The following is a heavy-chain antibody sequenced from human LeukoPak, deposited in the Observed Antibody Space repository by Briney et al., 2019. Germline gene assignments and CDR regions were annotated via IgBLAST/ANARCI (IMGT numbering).Heavy chain of an antibody. Sequence: GGSLRLSCVASGFTFSIYSMTWVCQAPGKGLEWVSYITGSSSTIYYADSVKGRFTVSRDNAKNSLYLQMNSLRDDDTAVYYCARDSGIVSWGEGTVVTVSS. CDR1: GFTFSIYS. CDR3: ARDSGIVS. V-gene: IGHV3-48*02. CDR2: ITGSSSTI. D-gene: IGHD6-25*01. J-gene: IGHJ4*02.